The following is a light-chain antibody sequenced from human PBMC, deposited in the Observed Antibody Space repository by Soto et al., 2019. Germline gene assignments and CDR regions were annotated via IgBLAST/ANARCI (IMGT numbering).Light chain of an antibody. CDR3: QQYDDSPPIT. CDR2: GAS. J-gene: IGKJ5*01. CDR1: QSVSSSY. V-gene: IGKV3-20*01. Sequence: EIVLTQSPGTLSLSPGERATLSRRAIQSVSSSYLAWYQQKPGQAPRLLIYGASSRATGIPARFSGSGSGTDFTLTISRLEPEDFAVYYCQQYDDSPPITFGLGTRLKIK.